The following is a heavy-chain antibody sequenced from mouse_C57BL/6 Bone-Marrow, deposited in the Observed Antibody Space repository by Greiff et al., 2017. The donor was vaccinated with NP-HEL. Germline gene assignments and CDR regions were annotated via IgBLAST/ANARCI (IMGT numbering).Heavy chain of an antibody. CDR2: ISYDGSN. CDR3: ARETTVYFDY. D-gene: IGHD1-1*01. CDR1: GYSITSGYY. V-gene: IGHV3-6*01. Sequence: EVKLMESGPGLVKPSQSLSLTCSVTGYSITSGYYWNWIRQFPGNKLEWMGYISYDGSNNYHPSLKNRISITRDTSKNQFFLKLNSVTTEDTATYYCARETTVYFDYWGQGTTLTVSS. J-gene: IGHJ2*01.